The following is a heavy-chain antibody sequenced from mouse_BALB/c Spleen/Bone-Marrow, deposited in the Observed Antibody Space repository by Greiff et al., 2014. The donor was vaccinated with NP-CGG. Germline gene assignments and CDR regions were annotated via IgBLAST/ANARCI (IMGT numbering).Heavy chain of an antibody. CDR3: ASYHSSGYAMDY. V-gene: IGHV1S135*01. CDR2: IDPYNGGT. D-gene: IGHD3-1*01. J-gene: IGHJ4*01. Sequence: EVKLVESGPELVKPGASVKVSCKASGYSFTDYNMYWVKQSHGKSLEWIGYIDPYNGGTSYNQKFKGKATLTVDKSSNTAFMHLNSLASEDSADYCCASYHSSGYAMDYWGQGTPVTVSS. CDR1: GYSFTDYN.